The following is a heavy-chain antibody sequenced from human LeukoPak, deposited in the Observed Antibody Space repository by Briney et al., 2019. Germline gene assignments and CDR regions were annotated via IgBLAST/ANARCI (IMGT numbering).Heavy chain of an antibody. Sequence: GGSLRLSCAASGFTFSSYEMNWVRQAPGKGLEWVSYISSSGSTIYYADSVKGRFTISRDNAKNSLYLQMNSLRAEDTAVYYCAKDLYGSVLHWGQGTLVTVSS. J-gene: IGHJ4*02. CDR2: ISSSGSTI. D-gene: IGHD3-10*01. V-gene: IGHV3-48*03. CDR1: GFTFSSYE. CDR3: AKDLYGSVLH.